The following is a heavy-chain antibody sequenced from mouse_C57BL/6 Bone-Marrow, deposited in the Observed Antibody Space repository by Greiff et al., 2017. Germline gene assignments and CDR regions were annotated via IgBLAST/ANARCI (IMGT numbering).Heavy chain of an antibody. V-gene: IGHV1-61*01. J-gene: IGHJ2*01. CDR3: AREGERDFDY. CDR2: IYPSDSET. CDR1: GYTFTSYW. Sequence: QVQLQQSGAELVRPGSSVKLSCKASGYTFTSYWMDWVKQRPGQGLEWIGNIYPSDSETHYNQKFKDKATLTVDKSSSTAYMQLSSLTSEDSAVYYCAREGERDFDYWGQGTTLTVSS.